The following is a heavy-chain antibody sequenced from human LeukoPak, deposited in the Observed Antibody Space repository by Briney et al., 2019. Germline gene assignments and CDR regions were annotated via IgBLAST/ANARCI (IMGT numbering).Heavy chain of an antibody. CDR2: IKQDGSEK. CDR3: ARDVNWGGTYFDY. V-gene: IGHV3-7*03. J-gene: IGHJ4*02. CDR1: GFTLSSYG. Sequence: GGSLRLSCAASGFTLSSYGMSWVRQAPGKGLEWVANIKQDGSEKYYVDSVKGRFTISRDNAKNSLYLQMNSLRAEDTAVYYCARDVNWGGTYFDYWGQGTLVTVSS. D-gene: IGHD7-27*01.